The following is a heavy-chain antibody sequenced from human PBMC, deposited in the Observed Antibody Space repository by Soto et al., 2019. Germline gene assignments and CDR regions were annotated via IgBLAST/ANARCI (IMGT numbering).Heavy chain of an antibody. Sequence: SETLSLTCTVSGGSISRSSYYWGWIRQPPGKGLEWIGSIYYSGSTYYNPSLKSRVTLSVATSKNQFALKLSSVTAADAAVYYCARHVIIGSRYDASDIWCQGTMVTVSS. V-gene: IGHV4-39*01. D-gene: IGHD2-15*01. CDR2: IYYSGST. CDR1: GGSISRSSYY. CDR3: ARHVIIGSRYDASDI. J-gene: IGHJ3*02.